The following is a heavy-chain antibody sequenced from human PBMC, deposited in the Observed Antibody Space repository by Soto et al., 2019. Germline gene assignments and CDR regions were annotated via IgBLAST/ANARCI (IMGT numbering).Heavy chain of an antibody. CDR2: TYYSGST. V-gene: IGHV4-30-2*06. Sequence: QLQLQESGSGLVKPSQTLSLTCAVSGDSISSGGYSWRWIRQSPGKGLEWIGYTYYSGSTYYNPSLKSRVAISVDMSKNQFSLKLSSVTAADTAVYFCARTRPGGPPDYWGQGALVTVSS. CDR3: ARTRPGGPPDY. J-gene: IGHJ4*02. D-gene: IGHD3-16*01. CDR1: GDSISSGGYS.